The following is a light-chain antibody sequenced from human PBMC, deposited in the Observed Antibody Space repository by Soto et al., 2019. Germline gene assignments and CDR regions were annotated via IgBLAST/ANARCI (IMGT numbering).Light chain of an antibody. Sequence: AIQMTQLPSSLSVSVGDRVTISCRASQAIKNHLDWYQQRPGKAPKLLIFATFDLQSGVPSRFSGSGSGTDFTLTISSLQPEDFATYYCLQDYNYPRTFGQGTKVEIK. V-gene: IGKV1-6*01. J-gene: IGKJ1*01. CDR2: ATF. CDR1: QAIKNH. CDR3: LQDYNYPRT.